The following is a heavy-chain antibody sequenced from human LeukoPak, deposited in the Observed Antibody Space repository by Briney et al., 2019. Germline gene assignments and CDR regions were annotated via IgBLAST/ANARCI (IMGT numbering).Heavy chain of an antibody. CDR3: ARVPDISVVVPAAVDAFDI. CDR1: GGSISSYY. D-gene: IGHD2-2*01. Sequence: SETLSLTCTVSGGSISSYYWSWIRQPPGKGLEWIGYIYYSGSTNYNPSLKSRVTISVDTSKNQFSLKLSSVTAADTAVYYCARVPDISVVVPAAVDAFDIWGQGTMVTVSS. CDR2: IYYSGST. J-gene: IGHJ3*02. V-gene: IGHV4-59*01.